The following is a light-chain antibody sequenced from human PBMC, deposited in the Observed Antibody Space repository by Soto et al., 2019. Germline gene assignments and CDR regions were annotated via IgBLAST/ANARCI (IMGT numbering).Light chain of an antibody. V-gene: IGKV1-39*01. CDR1: QSISTY. J-gene: IGKJ4*01. CDR2: AAS. CDR3: QQTYSTPLT. Sequence: DIQMTQSPSSLSASVGDRVTITCRASQSISTYLSWYHQKPGKAPKLLIDAASSLQGGVPSRFSGSRSGTDFTLTISSLQPEDFASYYCQQTYSTPLTFGGGTKVEIK.